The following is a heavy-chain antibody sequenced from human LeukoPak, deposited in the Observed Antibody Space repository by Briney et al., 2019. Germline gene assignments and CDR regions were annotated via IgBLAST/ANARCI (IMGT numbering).Heavy chain of an antibody. CDR1: GFTFSSYG. Sequence: GRSLRLSCAASGFTFSSYGMHWARQAPGKGLEWVAVISYDGSNKYYADSVKGRFTISRDNSKNTLYLQMNSLRAEDTAVYYCAKYGGDRNAFDIWGQGTMVTVSS. D-gene: IGHD4-23*01. V-gene: IGHV3-30*18. CDR2: ISYDGSNK. J-gene: IGHJ3*02. CDR3: AKYGGDRNAFDI.